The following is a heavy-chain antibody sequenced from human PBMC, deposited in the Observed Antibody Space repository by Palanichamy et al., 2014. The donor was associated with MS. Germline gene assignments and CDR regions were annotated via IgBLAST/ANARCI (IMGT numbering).Heavy chain of an antibody. CDR2: ISGSGGTT. J-gene: IGHJ4*02. Sequence: EVQLLESWGRRWYSRGGSLRLSCAASGFTFSSYAMSWVRQAPGKGLGWVSAISGSGGTTYYADSVKGRFTISRDNSKNTLYLQMNSLRAEDTAVYYCAKGSFAIFGVVTYFDYWGQGTLVTVSS. CDR3: AKGSFAIFGVVTYFDY. V-gene: IGHV3-23*01. D-gene: IGHD3-3*01. CDR1: GFTFSSYA.